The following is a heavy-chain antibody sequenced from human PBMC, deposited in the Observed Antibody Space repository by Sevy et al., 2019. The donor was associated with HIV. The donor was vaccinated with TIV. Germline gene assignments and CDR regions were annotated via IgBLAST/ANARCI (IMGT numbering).Heavy chain of an antibody. CDR2: ISSSSSYT. V-gene: IGHV3-11*06. D-gene: IGHD3-10*01. CDR1: GFTFSDYY. Sequence: GGSLRLSCAASGFTFSDYYMSWIRQAPGKGLEWVSYISSSSSYTNYADSVKGRFTISRDNAKNSLYLQMNSLRAEDTAVYYCARDYGSGSRYGMDVWGQGTTVTVSS. CDR3: ARDYGSGSRYGMDV. J-gene: IGHJ6*02.